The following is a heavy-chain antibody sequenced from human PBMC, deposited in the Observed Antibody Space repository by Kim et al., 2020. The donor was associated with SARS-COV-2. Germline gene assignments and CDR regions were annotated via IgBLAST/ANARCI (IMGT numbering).Heavy chain of an antibody. CDR3: ARASRTMDWFDP. D-gene: IGHD3-3*01. Sequence: NYNPSLKSRVTISVDTSKNQFSLKLSSVTAADTAVYYCARASRTMDWFDPWGQGTLVTVSS. J-gene: IGHJ5*02. V-gene: IGHV4-34*01.